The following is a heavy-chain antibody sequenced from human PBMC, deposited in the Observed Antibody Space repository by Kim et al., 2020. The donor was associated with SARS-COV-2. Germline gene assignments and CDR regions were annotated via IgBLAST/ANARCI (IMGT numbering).Heavy chain of an antibody. Sequence: ASVKVSCKASGYTFTGYYMHWVRQAPGQGLEWMGRINPNSGGTNYAQKFQGRVTMTRDTSISTAYMELSRLRSDYTAVYYCARAPWVLRYLDYWGQGTLVTVSS. CDR3: ARAPWVLRYLDY. V-gene: IGHV1-2*06. CDR1: GYTFTGYY. CDR2: INPNSGGT. D-gene: IGHD3-22*01. J-gene: IGHJ4*02.